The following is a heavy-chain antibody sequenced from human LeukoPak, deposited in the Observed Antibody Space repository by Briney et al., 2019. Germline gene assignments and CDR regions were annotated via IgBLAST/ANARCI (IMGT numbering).Heavy chain of an antibody. CDR2: IIPIFGTA. V-gene: IGHV1-69*13. D-gene: IGHD3-22*01. Sequence: SVKVSCKASGGTXSSYAIRWVRQAPGQGLEWMGGIIPIFGTANYAQKFQGRVTITADESTSTAYMELSSLRSEDTAVYYCARGAYDSSGYPEDAFDIWGQGTMVTVSS. J-gene: IGHJ3*02. CDR1: GGTXSSYA. CDR3: ARGAYDSSGYPEDAFDI.